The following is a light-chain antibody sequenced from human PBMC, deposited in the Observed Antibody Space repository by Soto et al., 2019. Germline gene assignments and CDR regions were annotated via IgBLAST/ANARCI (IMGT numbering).Light chain of an antibody. V-gene: IGKV1-27*01. CDR3: QKYDHAPLT. J-gene: IGKJ4*01. CDR2: AAS. CDR1: QGIGNY. Sequence: DLQTTPSPSSLSASVGDRVTITCRASQGIGNYLAWYQQRPGTVPKLLIYAASTLQSGVPSRFSGSGYGPDFTLTISSLQPEDGATYYGQKYDHAPLTFGGGTKGDIK.